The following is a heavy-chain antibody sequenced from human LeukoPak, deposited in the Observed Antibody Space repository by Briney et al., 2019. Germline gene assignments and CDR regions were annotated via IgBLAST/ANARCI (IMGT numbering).Heavy chain of an antibody. CDR3: ARTYYYDSSGIPPI. V-gene: IGHV1-69*01. J-gene: IGHJ3*02. CDR1: GGTFSSYA. CDR2: IIPIFGTA. D-gene: IGHD3-22*01. Sequence: SVKVSCKASGGTFSSYAISWVRQAPGQGLEWMGGIIPIFGTANFAQKFQGRVTITADESTSTAYMELSSLRSEDTAVYYCARTYYYDSSGIPPIWGQGTMVTVSS.